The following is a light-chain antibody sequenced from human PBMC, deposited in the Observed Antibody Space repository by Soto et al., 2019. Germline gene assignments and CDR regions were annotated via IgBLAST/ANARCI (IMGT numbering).Light chain of an antibody. J-gene: IGKJ1*01. CDR3: QQSANAAWT. CDR2: AAS. V-gene: IGKV3-20*01. Sequence: ETVLTQSPGTLSLSPGERATLSCSASQTVSNRYVAWYQHQSGQAPRVLIHAASSRTTGIPDRFSGSGSGTEFTLTISRLEPEDFAVYYCQQSANAAWTFGQGTKVAI. CDR1: QTVSNRY.